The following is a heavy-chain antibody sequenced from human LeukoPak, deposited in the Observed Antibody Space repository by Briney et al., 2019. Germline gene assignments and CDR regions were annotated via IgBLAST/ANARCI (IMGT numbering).Heavy chain of an antibody. D-gene: IGHD6-19*01. V-gene: IGHV1-8*01. Sequence: ASVKVSCKASGYTFTSYDINWVRQAPGQGLEWMGWMNPNSGNTGYAQKFQGRVAMTRNTSISTAYMELSSLRSEDTAVYYCARRSQAGGTGIGYWGQGTLVTVSS. J-gene: IGHJ4*02. CDR1: GYTFTSYD. CDR2: MNPNSGNT. CDR3: ARRSQAGGTGIGY.